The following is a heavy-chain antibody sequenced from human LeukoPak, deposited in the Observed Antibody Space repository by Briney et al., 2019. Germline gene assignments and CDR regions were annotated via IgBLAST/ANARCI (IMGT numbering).Heavy chain of an antibody. D-gene: IGHD3-10*01. V-gene: IGHV3-30*18. Sequence: GGSLRLSCGASGFTFSDYQMSWIRQAPGKGLEWVAVFSSDGRSTFYAENVQGRFTLSRDNSKNTLSLQMNSLRAEGTAVYYCAKSYYYHSGSFDYWGQGTLVTVSS. CDR2: FSSDGRST. CDR1: GFTFSDYQ. CDR3: AKSYYYHSGSFDY. J-gene: IGHJ4*02.